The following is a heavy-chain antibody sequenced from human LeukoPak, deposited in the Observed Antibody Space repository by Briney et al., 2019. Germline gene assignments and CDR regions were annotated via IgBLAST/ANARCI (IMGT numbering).Heavy chain of an antibody. D-gene: IGHD7-27*01. V-gene: IGHV1-2*02. Sequence: ASVKVSCKASGYTFTDYYIHWVRQAPGQGLEWMGWVNPNNGGTTYSQKFQGRVTMTRDTSISTAYMELSRLRSDDTAVYFCATEKLGPTAYDIWGQGTMVTVSS. CDR1: GYTFTDYY. J-gene: IGHJ3*02. CDR2: VNPNNGGT. CDR3: ATEKLGPTAYDI.